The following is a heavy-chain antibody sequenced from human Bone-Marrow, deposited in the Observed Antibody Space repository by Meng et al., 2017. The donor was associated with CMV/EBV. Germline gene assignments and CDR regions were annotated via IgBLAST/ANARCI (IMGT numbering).Heavy chain of an antibody. V-gene: IGHV3-66*02. CDR1: GFTVSSNY. D-gene: IGHD6-13*01. CDR2: IYSGGST. J-gene: IGHJ6*02. Sequence: GESLRLSCAASGFTVSSNYMSWVRQAPGKGLEWVSVIYSGGSTYYADSVKGRFTISRDNSKNTLYLQMNSLRAEDTAVYYCARDNPGYSSSWYVPYYYGMDVWGQGTTVTVSS. CDR3: ARDNPGYSSSWYVPYYYGMDV.